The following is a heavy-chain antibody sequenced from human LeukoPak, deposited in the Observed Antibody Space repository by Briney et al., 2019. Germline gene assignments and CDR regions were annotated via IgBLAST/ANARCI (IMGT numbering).Heavy chain of an antibody. V-gene: IGHV4-39*01. CDR1: GGSISSSSYY. D-gene: IGHD6-13*01. CDR3: ASIVPRPTSMWQQLAPGPRAVDF. CDR2: IYYSGST. Sequence: PSETLSLTCTVSGGSISSSSYYWGWIRQPPGKGLEWIGSIYYSGSTYYNPSLKSRVTISVDTSKNQFSLKLSSVTAADTAVYYCASIVPRPTSMWQQLAPGPRAVDFWGQGTLVTVSS. J-gene: IGHJ4*02.